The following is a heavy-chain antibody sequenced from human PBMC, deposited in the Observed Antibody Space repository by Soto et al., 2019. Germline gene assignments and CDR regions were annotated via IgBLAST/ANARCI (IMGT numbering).Heavy chain of an antibody. Sequence: GSVKVCFKASGYPFTSYYMHLVRQAPGQGLEWMGIINPSGGSTSYAQKFQGRVTMTRDTSTSTVYMELSSLRSEDTAVYYCARGDVGASGDFDYWGQGTLVTVSS. CDR3: ARGDVGASGDFDY. J-gene: IGHJ4*02. CDR2: INPSGGST. D-gene: IGHD1-26*01. V-gene: IGHV1-46*01. CDR1: GYPFTSYY.